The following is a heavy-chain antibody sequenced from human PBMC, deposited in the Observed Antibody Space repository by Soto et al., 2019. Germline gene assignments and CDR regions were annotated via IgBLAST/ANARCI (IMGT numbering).Heavy chain of an antibody. D-gene: IGHD6-13*01. J-gene: IGHJ4*02. CDR1: GFTFSSYS. CDR2: ISSSSSYI. V-gene: IGHV3-21*04. Sequence: GGSLRLSCAASGFTFSSYSMNWVRQAPGKGLEWVSSISSSSSYIYYADSVKGRFTISRDNAKNSLYLQMNNLRAEDTAVYYCAYIAAAGKDFDYWGQGTLVTVSS. CDR3: AYIAAAGKDFDY.